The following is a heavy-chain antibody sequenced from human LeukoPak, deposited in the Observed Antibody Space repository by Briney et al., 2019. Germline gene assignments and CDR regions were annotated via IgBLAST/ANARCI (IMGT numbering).Heavy chain of an antibody. V-gene: IGHV3-23*01. D-gene: IGHD3-10*01. CDR2: ISGSGGST. J-gene: IGHJ4*02. CDR3: AKQYPWFGELLYLDY. Sequence: PGRSLRLSCAASGFTFSSYAMSWVRQAPGKGLEWVSAISGSGGSTYYADSVKGRFTISRDNSKNTLYLQMNSLRAEDTAVYYCAKQYPWFGELLYLDYWGQGTLVTVSS. CDR1: GFTFSSYA.